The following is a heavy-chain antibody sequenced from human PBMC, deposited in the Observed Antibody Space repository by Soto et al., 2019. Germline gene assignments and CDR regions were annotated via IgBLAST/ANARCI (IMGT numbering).Heavy chain of an antibody. J-gene: IGHJ4*02. V-gene: IGHV2-5*02. CDR3: AHRRVDYSSGWVGGVFDF. CDR2: IYWDDDK. D-gene: IGHD6-25*01. CDR1: GFSLSTSGVG. Sequence: QITLKESGPTLVNPTQTLTLTCTFSGFSLSTSGVGVGWIRQPPGKALEWLALIYWDDDKRYSPSLKNRLTITKDTSKNQVVLTMTNMDPVDTATYYCAHRRVDYSSGWVGGVFDFWGQGTLVNASS.